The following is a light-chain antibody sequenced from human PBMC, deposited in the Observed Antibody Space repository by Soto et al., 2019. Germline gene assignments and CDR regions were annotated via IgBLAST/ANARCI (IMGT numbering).Light chain of an antibody. CDR3: QQYNNWLT. Sequence: MTQSPSTLSGSVGDRVTITFRASQSVSSNLAWYQQKPGQAPRLLIYGASTRATGIPARFSGSGSGTEFTLTISSLQSEDFAVYYCQQYNNWLTFGGGTKVDI. V-gene: IGKV3-15*01. CDR1: QSVSSN. CDR2: GAS. J-gene: IGKJ4*01.